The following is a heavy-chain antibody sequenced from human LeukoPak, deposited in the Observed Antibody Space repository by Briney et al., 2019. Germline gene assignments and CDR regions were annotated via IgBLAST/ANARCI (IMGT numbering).Heavy chain of an antibody. D-gene: IGHD1-26*01. J-gene: IGHJ3*02. CDR3: TRQPSFIELRGDAFDI. CDR1: GFTFSGSA. CDR2: IRSKANSYAT. Sequence: GGSLRLSCAASGFTFSGSAMHWVRQASGKGLERVGRIRSKANSYATAYAASVKGRFTISRDDSKNTAYLQMNSLKTEDTAVYYCTRQPSFIELRGDAFDIWGQGTMVTVSS. V-gene: IGHV3-73*01.